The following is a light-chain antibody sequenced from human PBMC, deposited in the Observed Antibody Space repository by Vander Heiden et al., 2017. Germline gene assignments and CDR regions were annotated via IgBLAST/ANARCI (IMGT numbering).Light chain of an antibody. CDR1: QSVSSSY. CDR3: QQDGSSPLT. J-gene: IGKJ4*01. Sequence: EIVLTQSPCTLSLSPGERATLSCRASQSVSSSYLAWYQQKPGQAPRLLIYGASSRATGIPDRFSGSGSGTDFPLTISRLEPEDFAVYSCQQDGSSPLTFGGGTKVXIK. CDR2: GAS. V-gene: IGKV3-20*01.